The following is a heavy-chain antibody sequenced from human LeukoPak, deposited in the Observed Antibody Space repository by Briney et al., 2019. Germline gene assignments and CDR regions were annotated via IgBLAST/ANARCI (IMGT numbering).Heavy chain of an antibody. CDR1: GGSISSYY. CDR3: ARDGYSGNDGI. Sequence: SETLSLTCTVSGGSISSYYWSWIRHPPGKGLEWIGYIYHSGSTNHNPSLKSRVTISVDTSKNQFSLKLSSVTAADTAVYYCARDGYSGNDGIWGQGTLVTVSS. J-gene: IGHJ4*02. D-gene: IGHD5-12*01. V-gene: IGHV4-59*01. CDR2: IYHSGST.